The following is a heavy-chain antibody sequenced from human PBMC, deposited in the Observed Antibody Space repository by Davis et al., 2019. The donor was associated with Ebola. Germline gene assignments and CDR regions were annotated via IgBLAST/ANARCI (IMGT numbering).Heavy chain of an antibody. V-gene: IGHV3-74*01. CDR2: ISFDGYNT. CDR1: GFNFNNYW. CDR3: VKDTVGAYYDFWTGYYTGGYFHYVTDV. Sequence: HTGGSLRLSCAASGFNFNNYWMHWVRQAPGKGLVWVSRISFDGYNTDYADSVKGRFTISRDNSKNTLYLQMSSLRAEDTAVYYCVKDTVGAYYDFWTGYYTGGYFHYVTDVWGQGTTVTVSS. D-gene: IGHD3-3*01. J-gene: IGHJ6*02.